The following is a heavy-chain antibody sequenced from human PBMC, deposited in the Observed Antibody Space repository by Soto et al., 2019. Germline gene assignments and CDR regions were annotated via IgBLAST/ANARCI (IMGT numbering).Heavy chain of an antibody. CDR3: DSESSSGNSDY. V-gene: IGHV3-7*03. D-gene: IGHD1-26*01. Sequence: PWWCRRLPCVASGCTFSNYCMSWFRHATGKGLKWVSNVNQEGSEKYSVGSVRGRLNISRDNSKNSLYLQMNRLRAVATAVYYCDSESSSGNSDYWGQGT. CDR1: GCTFSNYC. J-gene: IGHJ4*02. CDR2: VNQEGSEK.